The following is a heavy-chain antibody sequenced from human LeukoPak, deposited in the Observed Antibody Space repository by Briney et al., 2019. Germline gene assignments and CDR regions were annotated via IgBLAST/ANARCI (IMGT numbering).Heavy chain of an antibody. D-gene: IGHD6-13*01. CDR3: ARGRRSIAAAGTSDYGMDV. J-gene: IGHJ6*02. CDR2: IYHSGST. Sequence: SETLSLTCTVSGYSISSDDYWGWIRQPPGKGLEWIGSIYHSGSTYYNPSLKSRVTISVDTSKNQFSLKLSSVTAADTAVYYCARGRRSIAAAGTSDYGMDVWGQGTTVTVSS. CDR1: GYSISSDDY. V-gene: IGHV4-38-2*02.